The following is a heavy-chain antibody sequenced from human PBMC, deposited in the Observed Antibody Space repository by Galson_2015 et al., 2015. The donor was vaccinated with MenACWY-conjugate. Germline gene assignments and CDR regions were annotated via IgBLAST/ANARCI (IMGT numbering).Heavy chain of an antibody. V-gene: IGHV1-69*13. CDR2: IIPIFGTA. Sequence: SVKVSCKASGGTFSSYTISWVRQAPGQGLEWMGGIIPIFGTANYAQKFQGRVTITADESTSTAYMELSSLRSEDTAVYYCARGLVGASYDAFDIWGQGTMVTVSS. CDR3: ARGLVGASYDAFDI. J-gene: IGHJ3*02. CDR1: GGTFSSYT. D-gene: IGHD1-26*01.